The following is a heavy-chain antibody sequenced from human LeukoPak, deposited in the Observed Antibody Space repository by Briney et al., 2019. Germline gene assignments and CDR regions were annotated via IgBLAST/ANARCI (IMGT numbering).Heavy chain of an antibody. Sequence: GVSLRLSCAASGFTFRTYWMSWVRQAPGKGLEWVASINQGGSETYYVESVKGRFTISRDNAMNSFFLQMNSLRAEDTAVYYCARLIGDRTIYDYWGQGTLVTVSS. V-gene: IGHV3-7*01. D-gene: IGHD6-6*01. CDR3: ARLIGDRTIYDY. CDR2: INQGGSET. J-gene: IGHJ4*02. CDR1: GFTFRTYW.